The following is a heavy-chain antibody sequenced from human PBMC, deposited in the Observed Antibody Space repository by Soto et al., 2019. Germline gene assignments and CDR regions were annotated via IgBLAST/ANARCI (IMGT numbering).Heavy chain of an antibody. D-gene: IGHD5-18*01. CDR3: AREADTVVGTLWARWFDP. V-gene: IGHV4-30-4*01. Sequence: PSETLSLTCTVSGGSISSGDYYWNWIRQPPGKDLEWIGYISNSGGTYYNPSLESRVSISIDTSKNQFSLRLSSVTAADTAVYYCAREADTVVGTLWARWFDPWGQGTLVTVYS. CDR1: GGSISSGDYY. J-gene: IGHJ5*02. CDR2: ISNSGGT.